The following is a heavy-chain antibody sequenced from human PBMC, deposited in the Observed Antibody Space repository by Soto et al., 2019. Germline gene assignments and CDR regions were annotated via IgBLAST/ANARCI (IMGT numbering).Heavy chain of an antibody. CDR3: AKSSVWYPYFDS. CDR1: GITFSNYA. V-gene: IGHV3-23*01. Sequence: GGSLRLSCAASGITFSNYAMNWVRQAPGKGLEWVSVITYTGVSTYYADSVKGRFTISRDNSRDTLFLQMNSLRAEDTAIYYCAKSSVWYPYFDSWGQGTLVTAPQ. D-gene: IGHD6-13*01. J-gene: IGHJ4*02. CDR2: ITYTGVST.